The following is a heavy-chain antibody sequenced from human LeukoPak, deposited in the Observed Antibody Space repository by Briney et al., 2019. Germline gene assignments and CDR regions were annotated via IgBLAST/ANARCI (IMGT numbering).Heavy chain of an antibody. Sequence: SETLSLTCTVSGGSISSSSYYWGWIRQPPGKGLEWIGSIYYSGSTYYNPSLKSRVTISVDTSKNQFSLKLSSVTAADTAVYYCATHVLRYFDWLPRPGKNWFDPWGQGTLVTVSS. V-gene: IGHV4-39*07. J-gene: IGHJ5*02. CDR1: GGSISSSSYY. CDR3: ATHVLRYFDWLPRPGKNWFDP. CDR2: IYYSGST. D-gene: IGHD3-9*01.